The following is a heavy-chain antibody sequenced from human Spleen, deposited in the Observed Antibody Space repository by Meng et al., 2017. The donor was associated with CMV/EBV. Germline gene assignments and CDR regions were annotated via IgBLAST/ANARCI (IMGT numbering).Heavy chain of an antibody. Sequence: GESLKISCAASGFTFTTYPMHWVRQAPGKGLDWVAIISKDGTNKYHADSVKGRFTISRDNSKNTLYLQMNSLRDEDTAVYYCARKSSGSYFNSWGQGTLVTVSS. J-gene: IGHJ4*02. CDR1: GFTFTTYP. CDR3: ARKSSGSYFNS. V-gene: IGHV3-30*04. CDR2: ISKDGTNK. D-gene: IGHD1-26*01.